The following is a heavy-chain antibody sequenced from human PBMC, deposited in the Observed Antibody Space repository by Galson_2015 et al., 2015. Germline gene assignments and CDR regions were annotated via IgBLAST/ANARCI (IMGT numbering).Heavy chain of an antibody. D-gene: IGHD2-2*01. V-gene: IGHV1-2*06. CDR1: GYTFTGYY. J-gene: IGHJ6*03. CDR3: ARDRQVQLPRNYYVDV. CDR2: INPNSGGT. Sequence: SVKVSCKASGYTFTGYYMHWVRQAPGQGLEWMGRINPNSGGTNYAQKFQGRVTMTRDTSISTAYMELSRLRSDDTAVYYCARDRQVQLPRNYYVDVWGKATTVPVSS.